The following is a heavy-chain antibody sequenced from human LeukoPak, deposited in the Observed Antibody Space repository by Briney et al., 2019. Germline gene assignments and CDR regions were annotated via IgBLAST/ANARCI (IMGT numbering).Heavy chain of an antibody. CDR1: GYTFTSYA. V-gene: IGHV1-3*01. D-gene: IGHD3-22*01. Sequence: ASVKVSCKASGYTFTSYAMHWVRQAPGQRLEWMGWINAGNGNTKYSQKFQGRVTITRDTSASTAYMELSSLRSEDTAVYYCARDQYDRPKISWYYFDYWGQGTLVTVSS. J-gene: IGHJ4*02. CDR3: ARDQYDRPKISWYYFDY. CDR2: INAGNGNT.